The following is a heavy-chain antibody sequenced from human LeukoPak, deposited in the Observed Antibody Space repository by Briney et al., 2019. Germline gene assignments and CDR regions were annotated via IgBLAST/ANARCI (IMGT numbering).Heavy chain of an antibody. Sequence: SETLSLTCTVSGGSISSSSYYWGWIRQPPGKGLEWIGNIYYSGSTYYNPSLKSRVTISVDTSKNQFSLKLSSVTAADTAVYYCARVIEDAFDIWGQGTMVTVSS. CDR1: GGSISSSSYY. CDR2: IYYSGST. J-gene: IGHJ3*02. V-gene: IGHV4-39*07. CDR3: ARVIEDAFDI.